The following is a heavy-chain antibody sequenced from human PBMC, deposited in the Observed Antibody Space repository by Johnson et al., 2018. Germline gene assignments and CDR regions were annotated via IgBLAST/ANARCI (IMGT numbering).Heavy chain of an antibody. CDR3: ARGGAAAGTDAFDI. D-gene: IGHD6-13*01. Sequence: QVQLVQSGAEVKKPGASVKVSCKASGYTFTSYDINWVRQATGQGLEWMGWMNPNSGNTGYSQTFQGRVTMTRDTSISTDYMEMSILRSEDTAVDYCARGGAAAGTDAFDIWGQGTMVTVSS. CDR2: MNPNSGNT. J-gene: IGHJ3*02. V-gene: IGHV1-8*01. CDR1: GYTFTSYD.